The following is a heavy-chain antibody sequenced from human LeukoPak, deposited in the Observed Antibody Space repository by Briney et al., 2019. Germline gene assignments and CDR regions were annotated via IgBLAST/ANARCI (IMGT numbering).Heavy chain of an antibody. V-gene: IGHV4-4*07. D-gene: IGHD6-13*01. CDR1: GGSISSYY. CDR3: ARDLGGQQLVRVPGVNWFDP. CDR2: IYTSGST. J-gene: IGHJ5*02. Sequence: PSETLSLTCTVSGGSISSYYWSWIRQPAGKGLEWIGRIYTSGSTNYNPSLKSRVTMSVDTSKNQFSLKLSSVTAADTAVYYCARDLGGQQLVRVPGVNWFDPWGQGTLVTVSS.